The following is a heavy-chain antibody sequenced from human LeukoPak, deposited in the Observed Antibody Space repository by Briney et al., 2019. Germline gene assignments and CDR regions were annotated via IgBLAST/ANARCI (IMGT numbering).Heavy chain of an antibody. D-gene: IGHD3-22*01. CDR3: ASQTSTLYYYDSSGYYQIPTFDY. CDR1: GGSISSSSYY. CDR2: IYYSGST. V-gene: IGHV4-39*01. Sequence: SETLSLTCTVSGGSISSSSYYWGWIRQPPGKGLVWIGSIYYSGSTYYNPSLKSRVTISVDTSKNQFSLKLSSVTAADTAVYYCASQTSTLYYYDSSGYYQIPTFDYWGQGTLVTVSS. J-gene: IGHJ4*02.